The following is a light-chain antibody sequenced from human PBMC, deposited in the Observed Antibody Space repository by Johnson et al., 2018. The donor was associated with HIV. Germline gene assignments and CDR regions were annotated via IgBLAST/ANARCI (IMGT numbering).Light chain of an antibody. CDR3: ETWDSRLSGYCV. CDR1: SSNIGINY. V-gene: IGLV1-51*01. Sequence: QSVLTQPPSVSAAPGQKVTISCSGSSSNIGINYVSWFQQLPGTAPKLLIYDNDKRPSGIPDRFSGSKSGTSATLGITGLQTGDAADYYCETWDSRLSGYCVFGSGTRLTVL. CDR2: DND. J-gene: IGLJ1*01.